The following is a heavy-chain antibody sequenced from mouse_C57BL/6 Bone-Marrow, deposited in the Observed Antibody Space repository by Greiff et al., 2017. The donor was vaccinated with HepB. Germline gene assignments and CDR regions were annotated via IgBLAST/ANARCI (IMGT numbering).Heavy chain of an antibody. CDR3: AKRLGGNFDY. V-gene: IGHV1-66*01. CDR1: GYSFTSYY. CDR2: IYPGSGNT. J-gene: IGHJ2*01. Sequence: VHLQQSGPELVKPGASVKISCKASGYSFTSYYIHWVKQRPGQGLEWIGWIYPGSGNTKYNEKFKGKATLTADTSSSTAYMQLSSLTSEDSAVYYCAKRLGGNFDYWGQGTTLTVSS. D-gene: IGHD3-3*01.